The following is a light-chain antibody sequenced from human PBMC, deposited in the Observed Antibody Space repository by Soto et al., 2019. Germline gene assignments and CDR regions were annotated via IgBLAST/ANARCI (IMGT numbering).Light chain of an antibody. Sequence: QSVLTQPPSVSGAPGQRVIISCTGTSSNIGSGYDVHWYQHLPGTAPKLLIYGNTIRPSGVPDRFSGSKSGTSASLAITGLQAEDEADYYCQSYDRSLRGYVFGTGTKVTV. CDR2: GNT. CDR3: QSYDRSLRGYV. V-gene: IGLV1-40*01. CDR1: SSNIGSGYD. J-gene: IGLJ1*01.